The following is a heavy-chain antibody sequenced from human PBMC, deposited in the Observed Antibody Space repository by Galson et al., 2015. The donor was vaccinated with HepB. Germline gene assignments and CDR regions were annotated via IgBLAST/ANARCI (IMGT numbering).Heavy chain of an antibody. V-gene: IGHV3-23*01. CDR2: ISGSGGST. CDR3: AKDGSSTTTFQH. Sequence: SLRLSCAASGFTFNNYAMSWVRQAPGKGLEWVSAISGSGGSTYYADSVKGRFTISRDNSKNTLYLQMNSLRAEDTAVYYCAKDGSSTTTFQHWGQGTLVTVSS. J-gene: IGHJ1*01. CDR1: GFTFNNYA. D-gene: IGHD2-2*01.